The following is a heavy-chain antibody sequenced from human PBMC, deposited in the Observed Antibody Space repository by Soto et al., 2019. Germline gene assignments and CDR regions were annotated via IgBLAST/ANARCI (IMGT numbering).Heavy chain of an antibody. D-gene: IGHD6-13*01. CDR2: ISYDGSNK. CDR3: AKVAYSSSSWHDY. Sequence: GGSLRLSCAASGFTFSSYGMHWVRQAPGKGLEWVAVISYDGSNKYYADSVKGRFTISRDNSKNTLYLQMNSLRAEDTAVYYCAKVAYSSSSWHDYWGQGTLVTVSS. J-gene: IGHJ4*02. CDR1: GFTFSSYG. V-gene: IGHV3-30*18.